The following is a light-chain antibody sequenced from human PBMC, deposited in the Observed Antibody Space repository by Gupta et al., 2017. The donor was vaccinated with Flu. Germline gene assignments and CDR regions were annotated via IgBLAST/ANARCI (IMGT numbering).Light chain of an antibody. Sequence: SSLSASVGDRVTITCLASQGISNYLAWFQRKPGKAPKSLIYGASAVHSGVPSQFSGSGSGTDFTLTISSLQPEDFATYYCQQYYGSPWTFGQGTKVEIK. V-gene: IGKV1-16*02. J-gene: IGKJ1*01. CDR1: QGISNY. CDR2: GAS. CDR3: QQYYGSPWT.